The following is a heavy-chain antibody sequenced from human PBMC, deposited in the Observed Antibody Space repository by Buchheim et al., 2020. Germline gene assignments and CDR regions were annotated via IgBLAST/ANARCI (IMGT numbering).Heavy chain of an antibody. CDR2: ISYDGSNK. CDR1: GFTFSSYG. CDR3: ANPSSSWLYFDY. V-gene: IGHV3-30*18. D-gene: IGHD6-6*01. J-gene: IGHJ4*02. Sequence: QVQLVESGGGVVQPGRSLRLSCAASGFTFSSYGMHWVRQAPGKGLEWVAVISYDGSNKYYADSVKGRFTISRDNSKNTLYLQMNSLRAEDTAVYYCANPSSSWLYFDYWGQGTL.